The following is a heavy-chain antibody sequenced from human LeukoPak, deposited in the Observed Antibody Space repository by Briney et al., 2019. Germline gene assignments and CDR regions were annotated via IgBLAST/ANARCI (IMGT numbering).Heavy chain of an antibody. V-gene: IGHV3-43*02. CDR2: ISGDGGST. J-gene: IGHJ4*02. CDR3: AKDSGIAAAGDN. Sequence: PGGSLRLSRGASGFTFDDYAMHWVRQAPGKGLEWVSLISGDGGSTYYADSVKGRFTISRDNSKNSLYLQMNSLRTEDTALYYCAKDSGIAAAGDNWGQGTLVTVSS. CDR1: GFTFDDYA. D-gene: IGHD6-13*01.